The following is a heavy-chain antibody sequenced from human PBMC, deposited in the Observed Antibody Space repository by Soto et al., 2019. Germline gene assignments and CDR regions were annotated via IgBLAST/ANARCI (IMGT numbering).Heavy chain of an antibody. V-gene: IGHV5-10-1*01. J-gene: IGHJ6*01. Sequence: PGESLKISCKGSGYSFTSYWIGWVRQMPGKGLEWMGRIDPSDSYTNYSPSFQGHVTISADKSISTAYLQWSSLKASDTAMYYCARLGNIVATIDYYYYGMDVWGQGTTVTVSS. CDR3: ARLGNIVATIDYYYYGMDV. CDR1: GYSFTSYW. CDR2: IDPSDSYT. D-gene: IGHD5-12*01.